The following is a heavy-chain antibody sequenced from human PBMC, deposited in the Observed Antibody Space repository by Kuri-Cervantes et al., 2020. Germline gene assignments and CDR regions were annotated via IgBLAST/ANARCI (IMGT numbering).Heavy chain of an antibody. D-gene: IGHD3-16*01. J-gene: IGHJ3*02. CDR1: GGSISGYY. CDR3: ARLNVSYHDAFDI. V-gene: IGHV4-59*12. CDR2: VYYSGTT. Sequence: SETLSLTCTVSGGSISGYYWSWIRQPPGNGLEWIGYVYYSGTTNYNPILKSRVTISVDTSKNQFSLKLSSVTAADTAVYYCARLNVSYHDAFDIWGQGTMVTVSS.